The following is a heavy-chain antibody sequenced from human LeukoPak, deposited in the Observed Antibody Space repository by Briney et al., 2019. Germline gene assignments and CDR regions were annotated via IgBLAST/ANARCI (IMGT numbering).Heavy chain of an antibody. CDR3: AREVPDSSSWSFDY. J-gene: IGHJ4*02. CDR2: IIPIFGTA. V-gene: IGHV1-69*05. Sequence: ASVKVSCKASGGTFSSYAISWVRQAPGQGLEWMGGIIPIFGTANYAQKFQGRVTITTDESTSTAYMELSSLRSEDTAVYYCAREVPDSSSWSFDYWGQGTLVTVSS. D-gene: IGHD6-13*01. CDR1: GGTFSSYA.